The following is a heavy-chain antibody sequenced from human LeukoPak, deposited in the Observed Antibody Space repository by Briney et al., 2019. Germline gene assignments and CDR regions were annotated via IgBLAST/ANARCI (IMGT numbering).Heavy chain of an antibody. CDR1: GYSITSSSW. Sequence: PSETLSLTCAVSGYSITSSSWWGWIRQPPGKGLEWIGYIYHSGTTYYNPSLQSRFTMSVDTSKNQFSLKLSSVTAVDTAVYYCARKENVYYYFDYWGQGTLVTVSS. CDR3: ARKENVYYYFDY. D-gene: IGHD3-10*01. CDR2: IYHSGTT. V-gene: IGHV4-28*01. J-gene: IGHJ4*02.